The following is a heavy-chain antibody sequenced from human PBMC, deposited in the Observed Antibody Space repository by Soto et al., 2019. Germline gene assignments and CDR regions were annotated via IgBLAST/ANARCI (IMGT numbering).Heavy chain of an antibody. J-gene: IGHJ5*02. Sequence: PSETLSLTCAVYGGSGGSFSGPYSWGWIRQPPGKGLEWIGTFHYSGRTYYSPSLESRVTISVETSKNQFSLKVSSVTAADTAVYYCARVPDRWGQGNMVTVSS. CDR2: FHYSGRT. V-gene: IGHV4-39*07. CDR1: GGSGGSFSGPYS. CDR3: ARVPDR. D-gene: IGHD2-2*01.